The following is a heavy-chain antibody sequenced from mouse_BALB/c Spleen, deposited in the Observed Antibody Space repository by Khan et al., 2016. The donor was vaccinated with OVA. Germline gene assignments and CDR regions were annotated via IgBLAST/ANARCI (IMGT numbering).Heavy chain of an antibody. D-gene: IGHD2-14*01. CDR2: INPRSSYT. CDR1: GYTFTSNT. J-gene: IGHJ4*01. CDR3: ARRTTGYAMDY. Sequence: VQLQASGAELARPGASVKMSCKASGYTFTSNTMHWVKQRPGQGLEWIGYINPRSSYTNYNQKFKDKATLTADKSSSTAYMQLSSLTFEDSAVYYCARRTTGYAMDYWGQGTSVTVSS. V-gene: IGHV1-4*01.